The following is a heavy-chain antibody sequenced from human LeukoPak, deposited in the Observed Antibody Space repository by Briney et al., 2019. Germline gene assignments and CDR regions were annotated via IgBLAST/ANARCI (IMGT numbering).Heavy chain of an antibody. J-gene: IGHJ3*02. CDR1: GFTFSSYW. CDR2: IKQDGSEK. Sequence: GGSLRLSCAASGFTFSSYWMSWVRQATGKGLEWVANIKQDGSEKYYVDSVKCRFTISRDNAKNSLYLQMNSLRAEDTAVYYCARDGGAATHDAFDIWGQGTMVTVFS. V-gene: IGHV3-7*01. CDR3: ARDGGAATHDAFDI. D-gene: IGHD2-15*01.